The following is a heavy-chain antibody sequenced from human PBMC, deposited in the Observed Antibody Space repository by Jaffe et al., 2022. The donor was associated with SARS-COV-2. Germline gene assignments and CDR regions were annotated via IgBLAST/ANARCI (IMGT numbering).Heavy chain of an antibody. Sequence: QVQLVQSGAEVKKPGSSVKVSCKASGGTFSSYTISWVRQAPGQGLEWMGRIIPILGIANYAQKFQGRVTITADKSTSTAYMELSSLRSEDTAVYYCASPSYGSGTDPNYYYYGMDVWGQGTTVTVSS. CDR3: ASPSYGSGTDPNYYYYGMDV. V-gene: IGHV1-69*02. D-gene: IGHD3-10*01. CDR2: IIPILGIA. CDR1: GGTFSSYT. J-gene: IGHJ6*02.